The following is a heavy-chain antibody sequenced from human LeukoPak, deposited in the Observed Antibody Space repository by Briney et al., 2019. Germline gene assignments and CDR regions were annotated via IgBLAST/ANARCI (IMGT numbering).Heavy chain of an antibody. CDR1: GFTFSSFA. D-gene: IGHD5-18*01. J-gene: IGHJ4*02. V-gene: IGHV4-59*08. CDR2: IYYSGST. Sequence: GSLRLSCAASGFTFSSFAMSWVRQAPGKGLEWIGYIYYSGSTNYNPSLKSRVTISVDTSKNQFSLKLSSVTAADTAVYYCARHGQYSYGYGLFDYWGQGTLVTVSS. CDR3: ARHGQYSYGYGLFDY.